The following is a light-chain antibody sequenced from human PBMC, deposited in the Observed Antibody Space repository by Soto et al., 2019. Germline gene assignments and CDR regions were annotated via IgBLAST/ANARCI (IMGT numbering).Light chain of an antibody. Sequence: EIVMTQSPDTLSVSPGEGATLSCRASRSISRYLAWYQQKPGQAPRLLIYGASNRATGIPDRFSGSGSGTDFTLTISRLEPEDFAVYYCQQYGSSGTFGQGTKLDIK. CDR2: GAS. J-gene: IGKJ1*01. CDR3: QQYGSSGT. V-gene: IGKV3-20*01. CDR1: RSISRY.